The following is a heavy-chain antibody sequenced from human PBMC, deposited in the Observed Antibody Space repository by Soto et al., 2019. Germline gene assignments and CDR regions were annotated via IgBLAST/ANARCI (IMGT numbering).Heavy chain of an antibody. J-gene: IGHJ4*01. V-gene: IGHV3-23*01. D-gene: IGHD4-17*01. CDR1: GFTFNTYA. CDR3: APTRYDYGDDAVGY. CDR2: ISGSSSTT. Sequence: EVQLLEYGGGLVQRGESLRLSCVASGFTFNTYAMTWVRQAPWKGLEWVSSISGSSSTTYYADSVKGRFTISRDNSKNTVYLHMNSLRTEDTVVYYCAPTRYDYGDDAVGYWGQGTLVTVSA.